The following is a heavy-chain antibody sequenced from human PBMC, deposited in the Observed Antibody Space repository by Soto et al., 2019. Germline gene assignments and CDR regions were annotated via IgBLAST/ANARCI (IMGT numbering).Heavy chain of an antibody. CDR2: IYPGDSDT. J-gene: IGHJ6*02. CDR3: ARQGSNGAYYYYGMVV. Sequence: GESLKISCKGSGYRFSSYWIAWVRQMPGKGLEWMGIIYPGDSDTMYSPSFQGQVTFSADKSTSTAYLQWSSLKASDTAMYYCARQGSNGAYYYYGMVVWGQGTTVTVS. CDR1: GYRFSSYW. D-gene: IGHD2-8*01. V-gene: IGHV5-51*01.